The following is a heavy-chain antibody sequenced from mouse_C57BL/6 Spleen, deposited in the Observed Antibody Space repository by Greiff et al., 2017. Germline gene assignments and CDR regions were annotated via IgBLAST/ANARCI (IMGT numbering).Heavy chain of an antibody. CDR1: GYAFSSYW. CDR3: ARGITTVVATGDYFDY. CDR2: IYPGDGDT. J-gene: IGHJ2*01. D-gene: IGHD1-1*01. Sequence: QVQLQQSGAELVKPGASVKISCKASGYAFSSYWMHWVKQRPGKGLEWIGQIYPGDGDTNYNGKFKGKATLTADKSSSTAYMQLSSLTSEDSAVYFCARGITTVVATGDYFDYWGQGTTLTVSS. V-gene: IGHV1-80*01.